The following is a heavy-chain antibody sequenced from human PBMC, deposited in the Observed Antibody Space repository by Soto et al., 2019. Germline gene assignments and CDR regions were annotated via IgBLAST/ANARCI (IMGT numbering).Heavy chain of an antibody. CDR1: GFTFSSYA. V-gene: IGHV3-23*01. J-gene: IGHJ4*02. Sequence: GGSLRLSCAASGFTFSSYAMSWVRQAPGKGLEWVSAISGSGGSTYHADSVKGRFTISRDNSKNTLYLQMNSLRAEDTAVYYCAKDQVLRYFDWLLSPFDYWGQGTLVTVSS. CDR2: ISGSGGST. CDR3: AKDQVLRYFDWLLSPFDY. D-gene: IGHD3-9*01.